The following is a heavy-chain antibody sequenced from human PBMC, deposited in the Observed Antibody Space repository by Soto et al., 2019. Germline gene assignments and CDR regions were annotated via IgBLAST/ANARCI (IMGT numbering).Heavy chain of an antibody. CDR1: GYTFTSYV. V-gene: IGHV1-18*01. Sequence: ASVKVSCKXSGYTFTSYVISWVRQAPGHGLEWMGWISADNHNTNVAQNFQGRVTLTTDTSTTTVFMELRNLRSDDTAVYYCARESRNYDALDYWGQGTLVTV. CDR2: ISADNHNT. CDR3: ARESRNYDALDY. D-gene: IGHD3-22*01. J-gene: IGHJ4*02.